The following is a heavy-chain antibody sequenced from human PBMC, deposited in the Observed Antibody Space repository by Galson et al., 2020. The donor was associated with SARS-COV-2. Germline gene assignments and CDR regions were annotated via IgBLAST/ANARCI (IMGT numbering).Heavy chain of an antibody. D-gene: IGHD2-2*01. V-gene: IGHV1-2*04. Sequence: ASVKVSCKASGYTFTGYYMHWVRQAPGQGLEWMGWINPNSGGTNYAQKFQGWVTMTRDTSISTAYMELSWLRSDDTAVYYCARGGVVVVPAAIGMDVWGQGTTVTVSS. CDR3: ARGGVVVVPAAIGMDV. CDR2: INPNSGGT. CDR1: GYTFTGYY. J-gene: IGHJ6*02.